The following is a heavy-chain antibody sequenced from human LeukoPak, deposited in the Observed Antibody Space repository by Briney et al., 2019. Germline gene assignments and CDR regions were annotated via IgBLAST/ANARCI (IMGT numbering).Heavy chain of an antibody. V-gene: IGHV3-48*03. Sequence: GGSLRLSCAASGFTFSSYEMNWVRQAPGKGLEWVSYISSSGSTIYYADSVKGRFTISRDNAKNSLYLQMNSLRAEDTAVYYCARGEYYYDSSGYYSAPPFDYWGQGTLVTVSS. CDR3: ARGEYYYDSSGYYSAPPFDY. D-gene: IGHD3-22*01. CDR2: ISSSGSTI. CDR1: GFTFSSYE. J-gene: IGHJ4*02.